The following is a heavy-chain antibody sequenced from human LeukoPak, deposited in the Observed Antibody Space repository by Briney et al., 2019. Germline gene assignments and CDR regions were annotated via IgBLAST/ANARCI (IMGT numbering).Heavy chain of an antibody. Sequence: PGGSLRLSCAASGFSFSTYWMHWARQAPGQGLVWVSHINSDGRNTTYADSVTGRFTISRDNAKNSLYLQMNSLRAEDTAVYYCARISRTVTAITFDYWGQGTLVTVSS. D-gene: IGHD4-11*01. CDR2: INSDGRNT. J-gene: IGHJ4*02. CDR1: GFSFSTYW. V-gene: IGHV3-74*01. CDR3: ARISRTVTAITFDY.